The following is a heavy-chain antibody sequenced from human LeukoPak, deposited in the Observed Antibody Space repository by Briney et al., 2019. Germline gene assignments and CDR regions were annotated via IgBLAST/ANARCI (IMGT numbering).Heavy chain of an antibody. CDR3: AKSPCTSCSHRFDY. D-gene: IGHD2-2*01. Sequence: HPGGSLRLSCAASGFTFSSYAMSWVRQAPGKGLEWVSAISGSGDSTYYADSVKGRFTISRDNSKNTLYLQMNSLRAEDTAVYYCAKSPCTSCSHRFDYWGQGTLVTVSS. J-gene: IGHJ4*02. CDR1: GFTFSSYA. CDR2: ISGSGDST. V-gene: IGHV3-23*01.